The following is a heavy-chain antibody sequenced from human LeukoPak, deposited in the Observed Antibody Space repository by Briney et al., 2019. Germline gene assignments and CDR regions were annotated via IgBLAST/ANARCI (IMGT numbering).Heavy chain of an antibody. J-gene: IGHJ4*02. D-gene: IGHD6-19*01. CDR3: ARGPLAVAGTFPFGY. Sequence: SETLSLTCAVSGGSISSSNWWSWVRQPPGKGLEWIGEIYHSGSTNYNPSLKSRVTISVDKSKNQFSLKLSSVTAADTAVYYCARGPLAVAGTFPFGYWGQGTLVTVSS. CDR1: GGSISSSNW. V-gene: IGHV4-4*02. CDR2: IYHSGST.